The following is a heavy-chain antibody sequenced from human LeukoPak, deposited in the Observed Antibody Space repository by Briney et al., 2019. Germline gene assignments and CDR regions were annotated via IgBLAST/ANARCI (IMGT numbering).Heavy chain of an antibody. CDR3: ARGYTSGWYYFDY. Sequence: GGSLRLSCAASGFTFSSSWMHWVRQAPGKGLVWVSRINSDGSTTSYADSVKGRFTISRDNAKNTLYLQMNSLRAEDTAVYYCARGYTSGWYYFDYWGQGTLVTVSS. CDR2: INSDGSTT. V-gene: IGHV3-74*01. CDR1: GFTFSSSW. J-gene: IGHJ4*02. D-gene: IGHD6-19*01.